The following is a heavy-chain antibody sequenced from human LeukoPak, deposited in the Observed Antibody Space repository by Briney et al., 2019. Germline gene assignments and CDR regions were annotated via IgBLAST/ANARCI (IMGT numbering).Heavy chain of an antibody. Sequence: GGSLRLSCAASGFTFSTYGVYWVRQAPGKGLEWVSSNSGGSSYYADSVKGRFTISRDNSKNTLYLQMNSLRAEDTAVYYCAKDPGSYYYYYMDVWGKGTTVTVSS. CDR1: GFTFSTYG. D-gene: IGHD6-19*01. CDR2: NSGGSS. CDR3: AKDPGSYYYYYMDV. J-gene: IGHJ6*03. V-gene: IGHV3-23*01.